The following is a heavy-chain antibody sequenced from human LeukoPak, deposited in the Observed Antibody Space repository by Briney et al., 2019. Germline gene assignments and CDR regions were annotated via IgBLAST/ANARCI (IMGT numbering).Heavy chain of an antibody. D-gene: IGHD3-22*01. V-gene: IGHV3-30-3*01. J-gene: IGHJ4*02. CDR3: ARADGSSGYSLITYFAY. Sequence: GGSLRLSCAASGFTFSSYAMHWVRQAPGKGLEWVAVISYDGSNKYYADSVKGRFTISRDNSKNTLYLQMNSLRAEDTAVYYCARADGSSGYSLITYFAYWGQGTLVTVSS. CDR1: GFTFSSYA. CDR2: ISYDGSNK.